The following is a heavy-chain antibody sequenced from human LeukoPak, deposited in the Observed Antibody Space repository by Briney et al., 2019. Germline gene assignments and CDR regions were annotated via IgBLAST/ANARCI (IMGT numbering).Heavy chain of an antibody. V-gene: IGHV3-21*01. CDR3: ARADRDSDWYIDDC. Sequence: GGSLRLSCAASGFSFSSYNMNWIRQSPGKGLEWVASIDTTSEYIFYTDSLKGRFTISRDNAKNSLYLQMNSLRAEDTAVYYCARADRDSDWYIDDCWGQEPWSPSPQ. CDR1: GFSFSSYN. D-gene: IGHD6-19*01. J-gene: IGHJ4*01. CDR2: IDTTSEYI.